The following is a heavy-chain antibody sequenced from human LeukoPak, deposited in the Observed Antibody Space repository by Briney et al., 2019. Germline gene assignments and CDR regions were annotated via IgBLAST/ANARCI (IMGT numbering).Heavy chain of an antibody. CDR3: EWHGDGYKI. CDR2: IYYSGST. D-gene: IGHD5-24*01. J-gene: IGHJ4*02. Sequence: SETLSLTCTVSGGSISSGDYYWGWIRQPPGKGLEWIGSIYYSGSTYYNPSLKSRVTISVDTSKNQFSLKLSSVTAADTAVYYCEWHGDGYKIWGQGTLVTVSS. CDR1: GGSISSGDYY. V-gene: IGHV4-39*01.